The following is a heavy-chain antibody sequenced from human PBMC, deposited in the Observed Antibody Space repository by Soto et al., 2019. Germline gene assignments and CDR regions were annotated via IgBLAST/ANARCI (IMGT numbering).Heavy chain of an antibody. CDR1: GGSISSYY. CDR3: ARQPKYCSGGSCYSAYFDY. V-gene: IGHV4-59*08. D-gene: IGHD2-15*01. Sequence: QVQLQESGPGLVKPSETLSLTCTVSGGSISSYYWSWIRQPPGKGLEWIGYIYYSGSTNYNPSLKSRVTISVDPAKNQFALKLSSVTAADTAVYYCARQPKYCSGGSCYSAYFDYWGQGTLVTVSS. CDR2: IYYSGST. J-gene: IGHJ4*02.